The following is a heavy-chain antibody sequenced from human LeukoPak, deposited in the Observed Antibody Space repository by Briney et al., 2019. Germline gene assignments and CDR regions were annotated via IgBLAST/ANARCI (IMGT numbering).Heavy chain of an antibody. J-gene: IGHJ4*02. V-gene: IGHV3-72*01. D-gene: IGHD6-13*01. CDR2: IRSKVTSYTT. CDR3: ARDNWGGSWYAVHVDY. CDR1: GFTFSDHY. Sequence: AGSLRLSCAASGFTFSDHYMDWVRQAPGKGLEWVGRIRSKVTSYTTEYAASVKGRFTISRDDSKNSLYVQMNSLKTEDTAVYYCARDNWGGSWYAVHVDYWGQGTLVTVPS.